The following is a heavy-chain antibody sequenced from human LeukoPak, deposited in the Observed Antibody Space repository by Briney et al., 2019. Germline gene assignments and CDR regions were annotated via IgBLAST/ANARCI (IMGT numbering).Heavy chain of an antibody. CDR1: GGSISSSSYY. CDR3: ARSGSGSYQYYYYYYMDV. V-gene: IGHV4-39*01. D-gene: IGHD3-10*01. CDR2: IYYSGST. J-gene: IGHJ6*03. Sequence: SETLSLTCTVSGGSISSSSYYWGWIRQPPGKGLEWIGSIYYSGSTYYNPSLKSRVTISVDTSKNQFSLKLSSVTAADTAVYYCARSGSGSYQYYYYYYMDVWGKGTTVTVSS.